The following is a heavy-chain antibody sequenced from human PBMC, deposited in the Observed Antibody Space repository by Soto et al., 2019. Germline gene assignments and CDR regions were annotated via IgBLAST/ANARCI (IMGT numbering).Heavy chain of an antibody. Sequence: QVQLVQSGAEVKKPGASVKVSCKASGYTFTSYYMHWVRQAPGQGLEWMGIINPSSGSTSYAQKYQGRVTMTRDTSTSTVYMELSRLRSEDTPVYYCARERYSSSSSDYFDHWGQGTLVTVSS. V-gene: IGHV1-46*01. CDR1: GYTFTSYY. CDR2: INPSSGST. J-gene: IGHJ4*02. CDR3: ARERYSSSSSDYFDH. D-gene: IGHD6-6*01.